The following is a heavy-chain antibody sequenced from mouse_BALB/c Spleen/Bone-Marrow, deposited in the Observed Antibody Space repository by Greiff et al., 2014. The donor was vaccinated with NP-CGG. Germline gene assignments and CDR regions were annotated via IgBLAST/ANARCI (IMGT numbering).Heavy chain of an antibody. CDR3: ARVYGNYDAMDY. D-gene: IGHD2-1*01. CDR1: GYTFTTYT. Sequence: QVPLQQSGAELARPGASVKMSCRASGYTFTTYTMHWVKQRPGQGLEWIGYINPSSGYTYYNQKFKDKATLTADKSSSAAYLQLSSLTSEDSAVYYCARVYGNYDAMDYWGQGTSVTVSS. V-gene: IGHV1-4*01. CDR2: INPSSGYT. J-gene: IGHJ4*01.